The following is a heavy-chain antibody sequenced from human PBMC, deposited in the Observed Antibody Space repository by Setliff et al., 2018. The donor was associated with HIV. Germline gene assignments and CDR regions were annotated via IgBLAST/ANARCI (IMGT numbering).Heavy chain of an antibody. J-gene: IGHJ4*02. CDR2: IYYSGST. CDR3: ARTPQGNKVLFDS. CDR1: GGSISSYY. D-gene: IGHD3-10*01. V-gene: IGHV4-59*01. Sequence: SETLSLTCTVSGGSISSYYWSWIRQPPGKGLEWIGYIYYSGSTNYNPSLKSRVTISVDTSKNQFSLKLSSVTAADTAVYYCARTPQGNKVLFDSWGQGTLVTVSS.